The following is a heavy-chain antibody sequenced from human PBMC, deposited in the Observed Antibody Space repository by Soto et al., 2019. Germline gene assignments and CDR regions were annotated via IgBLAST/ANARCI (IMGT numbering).Heavy chain of an antibody. Sequence: PGGSLRLSCAASGFTFSSYGMHWVRQAPGKGLEWVAVIWCGGGNTYYADSVKGRFTISRDNSKNTLYLQMNSLRAEDTAVYYCAKEVHGSDWGQGTLVTVSS. CDR2: IWCGGGNT. V-gene: IGHV3-33*06. CDR1: GFTFSSYG. CDR3: AKEVHGSD. D-gene: IGHD3-10*01. J-gene: IGHJ4*02.